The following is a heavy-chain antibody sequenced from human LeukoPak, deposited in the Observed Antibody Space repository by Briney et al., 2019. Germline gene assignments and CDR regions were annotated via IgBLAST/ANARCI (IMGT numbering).Heavy chain of an antibody. CDR2: INPSGGST. V-gene: IGHV1-46*01. CDR1: GYTFTSYY. D-gene: IGHD3-10*01. CDR3: ARDSGMVRGTVDY. J-gene: IGHJ4*02. Sequence: ASVKVSCKSSGYTFTSYYMYWVRQAAGQGLGGMGIINPSGGSTSYAQKFQGRVTMTRDTSTSTVYMELSSLRSEDTAVYYCARDSGMVRGTVDYWGQGTLVTVSS.